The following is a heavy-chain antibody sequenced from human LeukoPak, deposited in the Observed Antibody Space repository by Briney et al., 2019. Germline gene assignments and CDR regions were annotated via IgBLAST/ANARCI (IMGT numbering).Heavy chain of an antibody. J-gene: IGHJ4*02. CDR2: ISSSSSTI. D-gene: IGHD2-8*02. CDR3: VRDHCTGGVCYYYFDY. CDR1: GFTFSSYS. V-gene: IGHV3-48*02. Sequence: GGSLRLSCAASGFTFSSYSMTWVRQAPGKGLEWVSYISSSSSTIYYADSVKGRFTISRDNAKNSLYLQMNSLRDEDTAVYYCVRDHCTGGVCYYYFDYWGQGTLVTVSS.